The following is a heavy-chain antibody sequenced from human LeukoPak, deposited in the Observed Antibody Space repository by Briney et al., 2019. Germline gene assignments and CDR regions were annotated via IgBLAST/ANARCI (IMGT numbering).Heavy chain of an antibody. V-gene: IGHV5-51*01. CDR2: IYPGDSDT. J-gene: IGHJ3*02. CDR1: GYSFTSYW. Sequence: GESLKISCKGSGYSFTSYWIGWVRQMPGKGLEWMGIIYPGDSDTRYSPSFQGQVTISADKSISTAYLQWSSLKASDTAMNYCASHYYYDSSGPDAFDIWGQGTMVTVSS. CDR3: ASHYYYDSSGPDAFDI. D-gene: IGHD3-22*01.